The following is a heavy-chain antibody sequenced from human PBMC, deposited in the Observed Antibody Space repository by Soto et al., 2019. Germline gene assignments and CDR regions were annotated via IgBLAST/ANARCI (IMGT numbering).Heavy chain of an antibody. CDR2: INTDGTYT. CDR3: AGFGYDWNGWD. Sequence: EMQLVESGGGLVQPGGSLRLSCVASGLSFRNYWVHWVRQAPGKGLEWVSRINTDGTYTSNADPVKGRFIISRDNAKNTLYLQMNSLRVDDTAVYFCAGFGYDWNGWDWGPGTLVTVSS. V-gene: IGHV3-74*01. CDR1: GLSFRNYW. D-gene: IGHD1-20*01. J-gene: IGHJ4*02.